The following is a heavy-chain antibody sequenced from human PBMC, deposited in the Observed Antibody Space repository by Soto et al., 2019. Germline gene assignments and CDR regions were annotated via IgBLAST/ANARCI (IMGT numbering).Heavy chain of an antibody. Sequence: SETLSLTCTVSGGSVSSGDYFWSWLRQSPGKRLEWIAYIYYSGSTNYNPSLKSRATISVDTSKSQVSLTLTSMTAADAALYYCARSPNYYYYGFDVWGQGTAVTSP. CDR1: GGSVSSGDYF. D-gene: IGHD3-10*01. CDR2: IYYSGST. CDR3: ARSPNYYYYGFDV. V-gene: IGHV4-61*08. J-gene: IGHJ6*02.